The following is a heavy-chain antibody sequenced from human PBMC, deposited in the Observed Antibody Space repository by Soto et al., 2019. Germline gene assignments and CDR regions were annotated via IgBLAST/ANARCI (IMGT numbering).Heavy chain of an antibody. J-gene: IGHJ6*02. CDR3: AREYYDILTGPYGMDV. CDR1: GGSISSGGYY. Sequence: TLSLTCTVSGGSISSGGYYWSWIRQHPGKGLEWIGYIYYSGSTYYNPSLKSRVTISVDTSKNQFSLKLSSVTAADTAVYYCAREYYDILTGPYGMDVWGQGTTVTVSS. V-gene: IGHV4-31*03. D-gene: IGHD3-9*01. CDR2: IYYSGST.